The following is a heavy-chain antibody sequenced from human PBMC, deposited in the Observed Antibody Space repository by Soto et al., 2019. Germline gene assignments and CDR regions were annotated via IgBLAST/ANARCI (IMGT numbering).Heavy chain of an antibody. CDR3: ARGGIAARPVDY. V-gene: IGHV3-13*01. CDR1: GFTFSSYD. J-gene: IGHJ4*02. Sequence: LSLSCAASGFTFSSYDIHWVRQATGKGLEWVSAIGTAGDTYYPGSVKGRFTISRENAKNSLYLQMNSLRAEDTAVYYCARGGIAARPVDYWGQGTLVTVSS. CDR2: IGTAGDT. D-gene: IGHD6-6*01.